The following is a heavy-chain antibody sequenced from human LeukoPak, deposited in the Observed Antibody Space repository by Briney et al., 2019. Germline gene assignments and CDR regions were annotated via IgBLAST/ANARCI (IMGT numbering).Heavy chain of an antibody. CDR2: IYYSGTT. J-gene: IGHJ4*02. CDR3: ARVNTSPSFDY. Sequence: SETLSLTCTGSGGSISTNLYYWVGIRQPPGKGMEWIATIYYSGTTYYNPSLESRVTISIDTSKNQFSLKLSSVTAADTAVYYCARVNTSPSFDYWGQGTLVTVSS. D-gene: IGHD2-2*01. V-gene: IGHV4-39*01. CDR1: GGSISTNLYY.